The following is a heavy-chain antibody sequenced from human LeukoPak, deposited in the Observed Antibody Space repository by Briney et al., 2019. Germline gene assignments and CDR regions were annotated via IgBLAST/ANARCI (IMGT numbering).Heavy chain of an antibody. Sequence: SETLSLTCTVSGGSISSSSYYWGWIRQPPGKGLEWIGSIYYSGSTYYNPSLKSRVTISVDTSKNQFSLKLSSVTAADTAVYYCARVVLRNDYSNYGWLDPWGQGTLVTVSS. D-gene: IGHD4-11*01. CDR2: IYYSGST. V-gene: IGHV4-39*07. CDR1: GGSISSSSYY. CDR3: ARVVLRNDYSNYGWLDP. J-gene: IGHJ5*02.